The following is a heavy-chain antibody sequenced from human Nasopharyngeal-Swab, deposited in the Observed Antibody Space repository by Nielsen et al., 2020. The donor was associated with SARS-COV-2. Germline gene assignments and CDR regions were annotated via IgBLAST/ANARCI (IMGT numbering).Heavy chain of an antibody. CDR3: ARGQLWFDF. V-gene: IGHV4-39*07. CDR2: IYYSGST. D-gene: IGHD1-1*01. CDR1: GGSISSSSYY. J-gene: IGHJ5*01. Sequence: SETLSLTCTVSGGSISSSSYYWGWIRQPPGKGLEWIGSIYYSGSTNYNPSLKRRVTISVDTSKNQFSLMLSSVTAADTAVYYCARGQLWFDFWGQGTLVTVSS.